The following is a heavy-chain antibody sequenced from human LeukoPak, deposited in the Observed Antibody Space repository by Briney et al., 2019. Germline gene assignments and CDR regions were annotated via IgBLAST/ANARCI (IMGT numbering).Heavy chain of an antibody. CDR1: GGSISSGGYY. V-gene: IGHV4-61*02. CDR3: ARLIPEYYYGMDV. J-gene: IGHJ6*02. D-gene: IGHD3-16*01. Sequence: SETLSLTCTVSGGSISSGGYYWSWIRQPAGKGLEWIGRIYTSGSTNYNPSLKSRVTISVDTSKNQFSLKLSSVTAADTAVYYCARLIPEYYYGMDVWGQGTTVTVSS. CDR2: IYTSGST.